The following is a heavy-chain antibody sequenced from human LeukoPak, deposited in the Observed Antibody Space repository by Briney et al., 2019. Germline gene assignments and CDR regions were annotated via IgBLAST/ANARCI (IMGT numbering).Heavy chain of an antibody. D-gene: IGHD2-21*01. V-gene: IGHV3-23*01. J-gene: IGHJ6*02. CDR3: ARDMDPYFYYAMDV. CDR2: ISDRGDRQ. CDR1: GFTFTNYA. Sequence: GGSLRLSCAASGFTFTNYAMSWVRQAPGKGLEWVSAISDRGDRQYYADSVEGRFTISRDNAENSLFLQMSSLRAEDTAVYYCARDMDPYFYYAMDVWGQGTTVTVSS.